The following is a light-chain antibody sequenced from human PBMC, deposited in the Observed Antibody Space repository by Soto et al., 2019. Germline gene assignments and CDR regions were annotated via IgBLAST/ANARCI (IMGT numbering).Light chain of an antibody. CDR2: GAS. CDR3: QQRSNWPPIT. V-gene: IGKV3-11*01. CDR1: QTVSSY. J-gene: IGKJ5*01. Sequence: EIVLTQSPATLSLSPGERATLSCRASQTVSSYLAWYQQKPGQAPRLLIYGASTRAAGIPARFSGSGSGTDFTLTISSLEPEDFAFYYCQQRSNWPPITFGQGTRLEI.